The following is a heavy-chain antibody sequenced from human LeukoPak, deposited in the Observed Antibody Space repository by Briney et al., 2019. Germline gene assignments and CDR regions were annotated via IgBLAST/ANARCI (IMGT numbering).Heavy chain of an antibody. CDR2: INHSGST. J-gene: IGHJ5*02. V-gene: IGHV4-34*01. D-gene: IGHD2-15*01. CDR1: GGSFSGYY. CDR3: ARGIVVVVAATWGNWFDP. Sequence: PSETLSLTCAVYGGSFSGYYWSWIRQPPGKGLEWIGEINHSGSTNYNPSLKSRVTISVDTSKNQFSLKLSSVTAAVTAVYYCARGIVVVVAATWGNWFDPWGQGTLVTVSS.